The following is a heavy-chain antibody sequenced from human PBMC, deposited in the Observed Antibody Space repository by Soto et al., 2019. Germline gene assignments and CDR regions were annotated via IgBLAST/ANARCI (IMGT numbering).Heavy chain of an antibody. D-gene: IGHD6-13*01. CDR3: ARTSAAGKYYYGMDV. J-gene: IGHJ6*02. Sequence: ASVTVSCKDSGFTFTSSGMQWVRQASGQRLEWIGWIVVGSGNTDYAQRFQERVTITRDMSISTAYLQWSSLKASDTAMYYCARTSAAGKYYYGMDVWGQGTTVTVSS. CDR2: IVVGSGNT. CDR1: GFTFTSSG. V-gene: IGHV1-58*02.